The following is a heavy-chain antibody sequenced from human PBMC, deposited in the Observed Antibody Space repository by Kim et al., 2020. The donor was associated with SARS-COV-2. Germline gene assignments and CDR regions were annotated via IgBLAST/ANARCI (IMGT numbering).Heavy chain of an antibody. D-gene: IGHD6-13*01. Sequence: TSYAQKFQGRVTMARDTSTSTVYMELSSLRSEETAVYYCARDNSSSWYDYWGQGTLVTVSS. V-gene: IGHV1-46*01. CDR3: ARDNSSSWYDY. CDR2: T. J-gene: IGHJ4*02.